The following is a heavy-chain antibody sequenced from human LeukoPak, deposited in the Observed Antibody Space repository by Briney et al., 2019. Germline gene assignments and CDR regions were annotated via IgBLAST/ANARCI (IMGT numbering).Heavy chain of an antibody. D-gene: IGHD3-10*01. Sequence: ASVKVSCKASGYTFTGYYMHWVRQAPGQGLEWMGWINPNSGGTNYAQKFQGRVTMTRDTSISTAYMELSSLRSEDTAVYYCARDGLLWFGELSIRYYFDYWGQGTLVTVSS. CDR3: ARDGLLWFGELSIRYYFDY. J-gene: IGHJ4*02. CDR2: INPNSGGT. CDR1: GYTFTGYY. V-gene: IGHV1-2*02.